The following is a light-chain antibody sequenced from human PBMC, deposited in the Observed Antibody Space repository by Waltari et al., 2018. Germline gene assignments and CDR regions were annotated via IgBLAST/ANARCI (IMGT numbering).Light chain of an antibody. CDR2: GAF. CDR3: QQRSNWLYT. CDR1: QSVGSS. Sequence: EIVLTQSPATLSLSPGERATLDCRASQSVGSSLAWFQQKPGWAPRLLIYGAFNRVTGTPARFTGSGSGTDFTLAVSSLEPEDFAVYYCQQRSNWLYTFGQGTKLEIK. J-gene: IGKJ2*01. V-gene: IGKV3-11*01.